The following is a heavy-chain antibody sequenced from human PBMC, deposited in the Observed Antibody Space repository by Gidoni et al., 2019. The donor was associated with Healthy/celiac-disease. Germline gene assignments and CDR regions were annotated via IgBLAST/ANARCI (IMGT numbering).Heavy chain of an antibody. CDR3: ARALIDYSSTRTYDSYYYYGMDV. V-gene: IGHV1-69*01. CDR2: IIPFFGTA. CDR1: AGTFSSYA. D-gene: IGHD6-13*01. Sequence: QVQLVQSGAEVKKPGYSLKISCKASAGTFSSYAISWVRRAPGQGLAWLGGIIPFFGTANYAQRVQGRVTMTADESTSTAYMELSSLRSEDTAVYYCARALIDYSSTRTYDSYYYYGMDVWGQGTTVTVSS. J-gene: IGHJ6*02.